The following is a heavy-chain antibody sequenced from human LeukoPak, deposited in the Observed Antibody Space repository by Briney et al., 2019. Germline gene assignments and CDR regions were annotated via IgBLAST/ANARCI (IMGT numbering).Heavy chain of an antibody. CDR2: FDPEDGET. CDR1: GYTLTELS. D-gene: IGHD3-22*01. CDR3: ATDTGSSGYYDY. J-gene: IGHJ4*02. V-gene: IGHV1-24*01. Sequence: ASVTVSCKVSGYTLTELSMHWVRQAPGKGLEWMGGFDPEDGETIYAQKFQGRVTMTEDTSTDTAYMELSSLRSEDTAVYYCATDTGSSGYYDYWGQGTLVTVSS.